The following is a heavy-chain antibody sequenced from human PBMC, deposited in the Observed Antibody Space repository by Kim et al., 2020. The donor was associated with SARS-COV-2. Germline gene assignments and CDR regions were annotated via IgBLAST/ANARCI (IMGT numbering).Heavy chain of an antibody. Sequence: GGSLRLSCAASGFTFDDYAMHWVRQAPGKGLEWVSGISWNSGSIGYADSVKGRFTISRDNAKNSLYLQMNSLRAEDTALYYCAKVEGSGWYPAGAFDIWGQGTMVTVSS. CDR2: ISWNSGSI. V-gene: IGHV3-9*01. J-gene: IGHJ3*02. D-gene: IGHD6-19*01. CDR3: AKVEGSGWYPAGAFDI. CDR1: GFTFDDYA.